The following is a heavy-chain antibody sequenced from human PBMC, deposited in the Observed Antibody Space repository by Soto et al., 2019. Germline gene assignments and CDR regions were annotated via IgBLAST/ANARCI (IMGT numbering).Heavy chain of an antibody. Sequence: HPGGSLRLSCTGSGFSFSSFAMSWVRQAPEKGLEWVSALRDNGVSPYYADSVKGRFTISRDNSKNTLYLQMDSLRVEDTALYYCAKMTSDSYGRNYGMDVWGQGTAVTVSS. D-gene: IGHD5-18*01. V-gene: IGHV3-23*01. CDR1: GFSFSSFA. J-gene: IGHJ6*02. CDR3: AKMTSDSYGRNYGMDV. CDR2: LRDNGVSP.